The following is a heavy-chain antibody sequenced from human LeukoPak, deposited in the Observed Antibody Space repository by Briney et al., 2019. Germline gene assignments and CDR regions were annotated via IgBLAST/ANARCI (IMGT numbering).Heavy chain of an antibody. J-gene: IGHJ4*02. CDR3: ARGLFSLRYYDY. D-gene: IGHD3-9*01. CDR1: GGSSSGYY. Sequence: SETLSLTCAAYGGSSSGYYWSWIRQPPGKGLEWIGEINHRGGTNYNPSLKSRVTISVVTSKNQFYLKVSAVTAADTAVYYCARGLFSLRYYDYWGQGTLVTVSS. CDR2: INHRGGT. V-gene: IGHV4-34*01.